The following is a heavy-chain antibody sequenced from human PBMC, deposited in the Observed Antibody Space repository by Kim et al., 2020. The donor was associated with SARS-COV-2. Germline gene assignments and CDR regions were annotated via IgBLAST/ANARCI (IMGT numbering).Heavy chain of an antibody. V-gene: IGHV1-8*01. D-gene: IGHD5-12*01. Sequence: ASVKVSCKASGYTFTSYDINWVRQATGQGLEWMGWMNPNSGNTGYAQKFQGRVTMTRNTSISTAYMELSSLRSEDTAVYYCARSENSGYDYGYYYYGMDVWGQGTTVTVSS. CDR2: MNPNSGNT. J-gene: IGHJ6*02. CDR1: GYTFTSYD. CDR3: ARSENSGYDYGYYYYGMDV.